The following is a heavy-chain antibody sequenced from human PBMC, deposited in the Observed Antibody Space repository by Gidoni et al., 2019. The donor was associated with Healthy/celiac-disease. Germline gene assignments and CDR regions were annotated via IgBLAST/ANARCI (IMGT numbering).Heavy chain of an antibody. CDR2: IWYDVSNK. D-gene: IGHD2-2*01. V-gene: IGHV3-33*01. Sequence: QVQLVESGGGVVQPGRSLRLACAASGFTFSSYGMHWVRQAPGKGLEWLGGIWYDVSNKYYADSVKGRFTISRDNSKNTMYLQMNSLRAEDTAVYYCARAGVIVVVPAAKTPHFDYWGQGTLVTVSS. J-gene: IGHJ4*02. CDR3: ARAGVIVVVPAAKTPHFDY. CDR1: GFTFSSYG.